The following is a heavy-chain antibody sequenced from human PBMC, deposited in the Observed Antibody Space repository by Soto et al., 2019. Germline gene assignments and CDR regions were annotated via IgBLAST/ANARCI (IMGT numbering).Heavy chain of an antibody. V-gene: IGHV1-69*06. D-gene: IGHD3-10*02. CDR3: ARVGATMVGEYFDY. CDR2: IIPIFGTA. CDR1: EGTFSSYA. Sequence: QVQLVQSGAEVKKPGSSVKVSCKASEGTFSSYAISWVRQAPGQGLEWMGGIIPIFGTANYAQKFQGRVTITADKSTSTAYMELSSLRSEDTAVYYCARVGATMVGEYFDYWGQGTLVTVSS. J-gene: IGHJ4*02.